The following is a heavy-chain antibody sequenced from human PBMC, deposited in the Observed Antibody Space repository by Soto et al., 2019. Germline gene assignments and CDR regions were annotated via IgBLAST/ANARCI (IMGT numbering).Heavy chain of an antibody. V-gene: IGHV1-69*08. CDR1: GGTFSSYT. CDR2: IIPILGIA. CDR3: AREGAVPAATGFDY. D-gene: IGHD2-2*01. Sequence: QVQLVQSGAEVKKPGSSVKVSCKASGGTFSSYTISWVRQAPGQGLEWMGRIIPILGIANYAQKFQGRVTITADKSTSTAYRELSSLRSEDTAVYYCAREGAVPAATGFDYWGQGTLVTVSS. J-gene: IGHJ4*02.